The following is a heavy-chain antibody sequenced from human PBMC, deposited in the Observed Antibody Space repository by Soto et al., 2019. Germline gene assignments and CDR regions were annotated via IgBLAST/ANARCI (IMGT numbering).Heavy chain of an antibody. CDR3: ARDSYYCDSSGPRDGWFEP. CDR1: GGSFSSYY. D-gene: IGHD3-22*01. V-gene: IGHV4-59*12. J-gene: IGHJ5*02. CDR2: IYYSGST. Sequence: PSETLSLTCTVSGGSFSSYYWSWIRQPPGKGLEWIGYIYYSGSTNYNPSLKSRVTISVDKSKNQFSLKLSSVTAADTAVYYCARDSYYCDSSGPRDGWFEPWGQGTLVTVS.